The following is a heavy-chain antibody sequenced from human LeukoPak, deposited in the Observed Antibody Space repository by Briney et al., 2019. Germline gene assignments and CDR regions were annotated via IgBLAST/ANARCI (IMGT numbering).Heavy chain of an antibody. J-gene: IGHJ4*02. D-gene: IGHD3-22*01. CDR2: ISNGGAST. Sequence: GGSLRLSCAASGFTFRSYAMSWVRQAPGKGLEWVSAISNGGASTYYADSVKGRFTISRDNAKNTLFLQMNSLRVEDTAVYYCVRDLELVYYDSSAYEYWGQGNLATVSS. CDR1: GFTFRSYA. CDR3: VRDLELVYYDSSAYEY. V-gene: IGHV3-23*01.